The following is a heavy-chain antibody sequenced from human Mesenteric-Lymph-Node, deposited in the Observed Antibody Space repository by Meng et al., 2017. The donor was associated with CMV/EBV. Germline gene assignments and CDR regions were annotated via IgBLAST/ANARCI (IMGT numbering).Heavy chain of an antibody. Sequence: GSLRLSCTVSGGSISSYYWSWIRQPPGKGLEWIGYIYYSGSTNYNPSLKSRVTISVDTSKNQFSLKLSSVTAADTAVYYCARDIPTSSSYGMDVWGQGTTVTVSS. CDR3: ARDIPTSSSYGMDV. CDR1: GGSISSYY. CDR2: IYYSGST. D-gene: IGHD6-13*01. J-gene: IGHJ6*02. V-gene: IGHV4-59*01.